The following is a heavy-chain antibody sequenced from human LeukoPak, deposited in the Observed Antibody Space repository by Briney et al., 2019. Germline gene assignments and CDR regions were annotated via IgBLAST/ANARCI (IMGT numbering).Heavy chain of an antibody. CDR2: ISSSSSTI. V-gene: IGHV3-48*04. CDR1: GFTFSSYS. D-gene: IGHD3-10*01. Sequence: PGGSLRLSCAASGFTFSSYSMNWVRQAPGKGLEWVSYISSSSSTIYYADSVKGRLTISRDNAKNSLYLQMNSLRAEDTAVYYCARDRYYGSGRTILDAFDIWGQGTMVTVSS. J-gene: IGHJ3*02. CDR3: ARDRYYGSGRTILDAFDI.